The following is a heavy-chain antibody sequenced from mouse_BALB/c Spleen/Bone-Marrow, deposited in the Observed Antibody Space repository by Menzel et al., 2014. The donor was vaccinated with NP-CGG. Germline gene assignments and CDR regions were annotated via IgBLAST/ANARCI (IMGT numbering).Heavy chain of an antibody. CDR2: IWSDGST. D-gene: IGHD2-3*01. J-gene: IGHJ3*01. CDR3: ARHDNDGYYLAY. Sequence: QVQLKQSGPGLVAPSQSLSITCTISGFSLXSYGVHWVRQPPGKGLEWLVVIWSDGSTTYNSALKSRLSISKDNSKSQVFLKMNSLQTDDTAMYYCARHDNDGYYLAYWGQGTLVTVSA. V-gene: IGHV2-6-1*01. CDR1: GFSLXSYG.